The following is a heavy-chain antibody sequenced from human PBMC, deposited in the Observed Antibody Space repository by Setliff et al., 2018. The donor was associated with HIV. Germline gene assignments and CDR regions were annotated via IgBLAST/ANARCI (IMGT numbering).Heavy chain of an antibody. J-gene: IGHJ4*02. V-gene: IGHV4-34*01. CDR1: GGSASGYY. Sequence: PSETLSLTCAVYGGSASGYYWTWMRHLPGRGLQWIGEINHSGSTTYNPSLKSRIKISVDMSKNQFSLNMTSVTAADTAVYYCATKRVVRGRPFDSWGQGTLVTV. D-gene: IGHD3-10*01. CDR3: ATKRVVRGRPFDS. CDR2: INHSGST.